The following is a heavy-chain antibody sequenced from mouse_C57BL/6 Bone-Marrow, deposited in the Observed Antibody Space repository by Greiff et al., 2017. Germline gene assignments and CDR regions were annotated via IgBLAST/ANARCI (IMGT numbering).Heavy chain of an antibody. V-gene: IGHV1-72*01. CDR1: GYTFTSYW. J-gene: IGHJ4*01. D-gene: IGHD1-1*01. Sequence: VQLQQPGAELVKPGALVKLSCKASGYTFTSYWMHWVKPRPGRGLEWIGRSDPNSGGTKYNEKFKSKATLTVDKPSSTAYMQLSSLTSEDSAVYYCARAGYLLDYWGQGTSVTVSS. CDR2: SDPNSGGT. CDR3: ARAGYLLDY.